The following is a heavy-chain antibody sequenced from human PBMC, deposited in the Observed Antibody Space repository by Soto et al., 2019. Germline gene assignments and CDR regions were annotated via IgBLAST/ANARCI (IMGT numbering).Heavy chain of an antibody. CDR2: IYHSGST. J-gene: IGHJ5*02. V-gene: IGHV4-4*02. D-gene: IGHD5-18*01. CDR1: GGSISSSNW. Sequence: SETLSLTCAVSGGSISSSNWWSWVRQPPGKGLEWIGEIYHSGSTNYNPSLKSRVTISVDKSKNQFSLKLSSVTAADTAVYYCARAAGIQLWYNWFDPWGQGTLVTVS. CDR3: ARAAGIQLWYNWFDP.